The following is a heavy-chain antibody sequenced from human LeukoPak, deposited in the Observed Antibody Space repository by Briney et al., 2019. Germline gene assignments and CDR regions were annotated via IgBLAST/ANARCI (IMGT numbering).Heavy chain of an antibody. CDR3: AKFLSGRYDYFDY. Sequence: GGSLRLSCAASGFTFSSYAMSWVRQAPGKGLEWVSAISGSGGSTYYADSVKGRFNISRDNSKNTLYLQMNSLRAEDTAVYYCAKFLSGRYDYFDYWGQGTLVTVSS. CDR1: GFTFSSYA. V-gene: IGHV3-23*01. J-gene: IGHJ4*02. CDR2: ISGSGGST. D-gene: IGHD5-12*01.